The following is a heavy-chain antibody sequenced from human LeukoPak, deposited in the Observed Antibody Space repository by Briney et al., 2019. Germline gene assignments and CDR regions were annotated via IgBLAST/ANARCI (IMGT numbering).Heavy chain of an antibody. CDR1: GFTFSSYG. V-gene: IGHV3-23*01. J-gene: IGHJ4*02. CDR2: ISGNGGST. Sequence: GGSLRLSCAASGFTFSSYGMSWVRQAPGKGLEWVSAISGNGGSTYYADSVKGRFTISRDNSKNTLYLQMNSLRAEDTAVYYCAKGYYYDSSGYYWNRGPADYWGQGSLVAVSS. CDR3: AKGYYYDSSGYYWNRGPADY. D-gene: IGHD3-22*01.